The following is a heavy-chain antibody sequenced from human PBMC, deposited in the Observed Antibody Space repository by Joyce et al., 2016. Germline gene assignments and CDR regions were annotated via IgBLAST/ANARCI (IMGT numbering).Heavy chain of an antibody. V-gene: IGHV3-73*02. Sequence: EVQLVESGGGLVQPGGSLRLSCVASGFTFSGSTMHWVRQASGKGLEWVGRIRNKVSSYATAYAASVKGRFSITRDDSENTAYLQMNSLKTEDTAVYYCTSRAAAGTMNYFDYWGQGTLVTVSS. D-gene: IGHD6-13*01. J-gene: IGHJ4*02. CDR1: GFTFSGST. CDR2: IRNKVSSYAT. CDR3: TSRAAAGTMNYFDY.